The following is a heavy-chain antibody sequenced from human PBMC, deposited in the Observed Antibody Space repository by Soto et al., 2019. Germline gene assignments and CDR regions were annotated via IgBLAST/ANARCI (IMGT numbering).Heavy chain of an antibody. CDR2: ISSTGRTI. V-gene: IGHV3-11*01. CDR3: ARSYSSGWEFDY. J-gene: IGHJ4*02. D-gene: IGHD6-19*01. CDR1: GFTFSNYY. Sequence: GGSLRLSCGASGFTFSNYYMSWIRQAPGKGLEWVSYISSTGRTIYYADSVKGRFTVSRDNAQNSLALKLNSLRVEDTAVYYCARSYSSGWEFDYWGQGTQVTVSS.